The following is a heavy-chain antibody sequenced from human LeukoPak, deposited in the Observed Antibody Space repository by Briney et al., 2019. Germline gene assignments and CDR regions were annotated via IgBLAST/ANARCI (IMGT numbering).Heavy chain of an antibody. Sequence: SETLSLTCAVYGGSFSGYYWSWIRQPPGKGLEWIGEINHSGSTNYNPSLKSRVTISVDTSKSQFSLKLSSVTAADTAVYYCARGYRSIAAVRVNNWFDPWGQGTLVTVSS. D-gene: IGHD6-13*01. CDR3: ARGYRSIAAVRVNNWFDP. CDR2: INHSGST. V-gene: IGHV4-34*01. CDR1: GGSFSGYY. J-gene: IGHJ5*02.